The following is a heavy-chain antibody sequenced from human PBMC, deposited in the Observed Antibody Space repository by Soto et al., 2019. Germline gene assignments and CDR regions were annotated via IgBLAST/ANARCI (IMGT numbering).Heavy chain of an antibody. V-gene: IGHV3-9*01. CDR1: GFTLDEYA. Sequence: GGSLRLSFAASGFTLDEYAMHWVRQAPGKVLELVSGISWNSGSIGYAYSVKGRFTISRDNSKNSLYLKMNSLRAEDTALYYCAKDRTGSGKWCYFKYWGQATRVTVSS. CDR3: AKDRTGSGKWCYFKY. J-gene: IGHJ4*02. D-gene: IGHD2-15*01. CDR2: ISWNSGSI.